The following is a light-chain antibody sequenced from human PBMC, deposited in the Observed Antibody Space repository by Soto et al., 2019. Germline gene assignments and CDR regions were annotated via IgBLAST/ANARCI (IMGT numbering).Light chain of an antibody. J-gene: IGKJ1*01. CDR1: QSLLHSNGYNY. Sequence: EIVLTQSPLSLPVTPGEPASISCRSSQSLLHSNGYNYLDWYLQKPGQSPQLLIYLGSNRASGVPDRFSRSGSGTDFTLKISRVKAEDVGVYYCMQALQTHRTFGQGTKVDIK. CDR2: LGS. CDR3: MQALQTHRT. V-gene: IGKV2-28*01.